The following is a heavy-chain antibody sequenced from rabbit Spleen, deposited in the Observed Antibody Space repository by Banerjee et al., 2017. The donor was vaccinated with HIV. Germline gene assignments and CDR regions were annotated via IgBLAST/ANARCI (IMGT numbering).Heavy chain of an antibody. V-gene: IGHV1S40*01. D-gene: IGHD6-1*01. CDR2: IEVGSSDFT. Sequence: QSLEESGGDLVKPEGSLTLTCTASGVSFSFSSYMCWVRQAPGKGLEWIACIEVGSSDFTYFATWAKGRFTISKTSSTTVTLQVTRLTAADTATYFCARNGGMLNYELWGPGTLVTVS. CDR1: GVSFSFSSY. J-gene: IGHJ4*01. CDR3: ARNGGMLNYEL.